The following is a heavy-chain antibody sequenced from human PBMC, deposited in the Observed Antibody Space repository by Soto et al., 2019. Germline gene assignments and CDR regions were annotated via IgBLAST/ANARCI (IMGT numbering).Heavy chain of an antibody. CDR1: GGTFSSYT. V-gene: IGHV1-69*08. CDR3: ARDRSYGQCGDYYYSVTDF. Sequence: QVQLVQSGAEVKKPGSSVKVSCKASGGTFSSYTISWVRQAPGQGLEWMGRIIPILGIANYAQKFQGRVTITADKSTITADMTLTRLMSEDATEYYCARDRSYGQCGDYYYSVTDFWGQGTTVTVSS. CDR2: IIPILGIA. D-gene: IGHD5-18*01. J-gene: IGHJ6*02.